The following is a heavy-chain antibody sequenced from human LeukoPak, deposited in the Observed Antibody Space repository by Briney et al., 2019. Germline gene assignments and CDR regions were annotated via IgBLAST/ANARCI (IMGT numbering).Heavy chain of an antibody. CDR2: IYSGGST. V-gene: IGHV3-66*02. J-gene: IGHJ5*02. CDR3: ARVAAAGSNRFDP. CDR1: GFTVSSNY. Sequence: GGSLRLSCAASGFTVSSNYMSWVRQAPGKGLEWVSVIYSGGSTYYADSVKGRFTISRDNSKNTLYLQMNSLRAEDTAVYYCARVAAAGSNRFDPWGQGTLVTVSS. D-gene: IGHD6-13*01.